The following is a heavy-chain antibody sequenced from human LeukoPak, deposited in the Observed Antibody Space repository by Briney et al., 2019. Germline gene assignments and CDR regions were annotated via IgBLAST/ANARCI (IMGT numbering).Heavy chain of an antibody. V-gene: IGHV4-39*07. J-gene: IGHJ3*02. D-gene: IGHD3-22*01. CDR3: ANQSGYDSFPGAFDI. CDR2: INHSGST. Sequence: PSETLSLTCAVSGGSISISSYYWSWIRQPPGKGLEWIGEINHSGSTNYNPSLKSRVTISVDTSKDQFSLKLSSVTAADTAVYYCANQSGYDSFPGAFDIWGQGTMVTVSS. CDR1: GGSISISSYY.